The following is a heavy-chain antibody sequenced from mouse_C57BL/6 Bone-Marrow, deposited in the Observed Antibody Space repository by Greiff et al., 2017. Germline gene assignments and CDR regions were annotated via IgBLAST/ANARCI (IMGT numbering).Heavy chain of an antibody. Sequence: VQLQQPGAELVKPGASVKLSCKASGYTFTSYWMHWVKQRPGQGLEWIGMIHPNSGSTNYNEKFKSKGTLTVDKSSSTAYMQLSSLTSEDSAVYYCATYYGSSPYSFDYWGQGTTLTVSS. CDR3: ATYYGSSPYSFDY. J-gene: IGHJ2*01. CDR2: IHPNSGST. D-gene: IGHD1-1*01. CDR1: GYTFTSYW. V-gene: IGHV1-64*01.